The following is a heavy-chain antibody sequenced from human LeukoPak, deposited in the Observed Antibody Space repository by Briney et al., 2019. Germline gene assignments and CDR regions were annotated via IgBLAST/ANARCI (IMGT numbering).Heavy chain of an antibody. CDR1: GGSISSYY. V-gene: IGHV4-59*01. J-gene: IGHJ6*02. CDR2: IYYSGST. CDR3: ARGGLGSYATKYYYYGMDV. Sequence: SETLSLTCTVSGGSISSYYWSWIRQPPGKGLGWIGYIYYSGSTNYNPSLKSRVTISVDTSKNQFSLKLSSVTAADTAVYYCARGGLGSYATKYYYYGMDVWGQGTTVTVSS. D-gene: IGHD3-10*01.